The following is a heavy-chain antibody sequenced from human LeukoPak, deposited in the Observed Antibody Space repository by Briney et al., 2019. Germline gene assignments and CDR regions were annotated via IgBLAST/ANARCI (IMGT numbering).Heavy chain of an antibody. CDR2: FDPEDGET. D-gene: IGHD2-2*02. Sequence: ASVKVSCKVSGYTLTELSMHWVRQAPGKGLGWMGGFDPEDGETIYAQKFQGRVTMTEDTSTDTAYMELGSLRSEDTAVYYCATLGPYQLLYFDYWGQGTLVTVSS. CDR3: ATLGPYQLLYFDY. V-gene: IGHV1-24*01. CDR1: GYTLTELS. J-gene: IGHJ4*02.